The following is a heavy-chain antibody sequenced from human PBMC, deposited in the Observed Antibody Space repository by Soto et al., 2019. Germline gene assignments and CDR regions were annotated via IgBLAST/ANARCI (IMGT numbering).Heavy chain of an antibody. CDR1: GGTFSSYT. CDR3: AGTFIAAASFDP. V-gene: IGHV1-69*02. J-gene: IGHJ5*02. CDR2: IIPILGIA. Sequence: QVQLVQSGAEVKKPGSSVKVSCKASGGTFSSYTISWVRQAPGQGLEWMGRIIPILGIANYAQKFQGRVTITADKYTSTAYMELSSLRSEDTAVYYCAGTFIAAASFDPWGQGTLVTVSS. D-gene: IGHD6-13*01.